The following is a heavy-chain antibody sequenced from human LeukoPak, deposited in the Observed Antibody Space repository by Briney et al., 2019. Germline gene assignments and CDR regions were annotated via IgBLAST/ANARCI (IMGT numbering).Heavy chain of an antibody. Sequence: SETLSLTCAVYGGSFSGYYWSWIRQPPGKGLEWIGEINHSGSTNYNPSLKSRVTISVDTSKNQFSLKLSSVTAADTAVYYCAREKRTGRAKRNWFDPWGQGTLVTVSS. J-gene: IGHJ5*02. D-gene: IGHD7-27*01. CDR1: GGSFSGYY. CDR3: AREKRTGRAKRNWFDP. CDR2: INHSGST. V-gene: IGHV4-34*01.